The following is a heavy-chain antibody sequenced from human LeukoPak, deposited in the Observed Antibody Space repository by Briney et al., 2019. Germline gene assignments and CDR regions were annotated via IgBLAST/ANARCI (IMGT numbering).Heavy chain of an antibody. Sequence: PSGTLSLTCAVYGGSFSGYYWSWIRQPPGKGLEWIGEINHSGSTNYNPSLKSRVTISVDTSKNQFSLKLSSVTAADTAVYYCARYLTDDAFDIWGQGTMVTVSS. CDR1: GGSFSGYY. D-gene: IGHD3-9*01. V-gene: IGHV4-34*01. CDR2: INHSGST. J-gene: IGHJ3*02. CDR3: ARYLTDDAFDI.